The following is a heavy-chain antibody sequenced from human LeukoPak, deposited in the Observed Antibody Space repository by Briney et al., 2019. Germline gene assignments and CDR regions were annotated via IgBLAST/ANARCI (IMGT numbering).Heavy chain of an antibody. V-gene: IGHV4-34*01. CDR2: INHSGST. D-gene: IGHD2-2*01. Sequence: SETLSLTCAVYGGSFSCYSWSWIRQPPGKGLEWIGEINHSGSTNYNPSLKSRVTISVDTSKNQFSLKLSSVTAADTAVYYCARSGFVVVPAAMGSYGMDVWGQGTTVTVSS. CDR3: ARSGFVVVPAAMGSYGMDV. CDR1: GGSFSCYS. J-gene: IGHJ6*02.